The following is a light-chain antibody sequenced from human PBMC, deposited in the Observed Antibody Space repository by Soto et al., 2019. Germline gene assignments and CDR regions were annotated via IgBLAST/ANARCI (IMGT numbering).Light chain of an antibody. V-gene: IGKV1-9*01. CDR1: QGISSY. CDR2: AAS. CDR3: QQLNSYPSLT. Sequence: DIQLTQSPSFLSASVGDRVTITCRASQGISSYLAWYQQKPGKAPNLLIYAASTLQSGVPSRCSGSGSGTEFILTISSMQPEDFATYYCQQLNSYPSLTFGQGTRLEIK. J-gene: IGKJ5*01.